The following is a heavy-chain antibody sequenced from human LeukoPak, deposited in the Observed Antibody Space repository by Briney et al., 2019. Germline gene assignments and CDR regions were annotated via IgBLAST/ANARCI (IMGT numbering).Heavy chain of an antibody. CDR2: ICTSGST. J-gene: IGHJ4*02. D-gene: IGHD3-3*01. V-gene: IGHV4-61*02. Sequence: SQTLSLTCTVSGGSISSGNYYWYWIRQPAGKGLEWIGRICTSGSTNYNPSLKSRVTMSVDTSKNQFSLKLSSVTAADTAVYYCARGPYYDFWSGYPFFDYWGQGTLVTVSS. CDR3: ARGPYYDFWSGYPFFDY. CDR1: GGSISSGNYY.